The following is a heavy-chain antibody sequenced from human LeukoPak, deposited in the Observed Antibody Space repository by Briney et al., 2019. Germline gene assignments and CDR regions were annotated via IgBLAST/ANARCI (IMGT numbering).Heavy chain of an antibody. V-gene: IGHV3-23*01. J-gene: IGHJ4*02. CDR2: ISASGATT. CDR3: TKDWYDILTGTFDY. D-gene: IGHD3-9*01. Sequence: PGGSLRLSCAASGFTFRSYAMSWVRQAPGKGLEWVAAISASGATTKYADSVKGRFAISRDNSKNMLYLQMNNLRAEDTAVYYCTKDWYDILTGTFDYWGQGTLVTVSA. CDR1: GFTFRSYA.